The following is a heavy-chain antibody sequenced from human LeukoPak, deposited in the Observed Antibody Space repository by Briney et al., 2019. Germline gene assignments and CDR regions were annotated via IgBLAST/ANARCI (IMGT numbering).Heavy chain of an antibody. D-gene: IGHD6-19*01. CDR2: MNTKSGNT. CDR3: ARGGIAVAGTFDY. CDR1: GYTFTRYD. Sequence: ASVKVSCKASGYTFTRYDINWVRQATGQGLEWMGWMNTKSGNTGHAQKFQGRVTITTDESTSTAYMELSSLRSEDTAVYYCARGGIAVAGTFDYWGQGTLVTVSS. V-gene: IGHV1-8*03. J-gene: IGHJ4*02.